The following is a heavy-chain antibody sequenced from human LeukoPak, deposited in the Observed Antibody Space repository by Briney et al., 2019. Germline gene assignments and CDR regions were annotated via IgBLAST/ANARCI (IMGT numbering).Heavy chain of an antibody. Sequence: SVKVSCKASGGTFSSYAISWVRQAPGQGLEWMGGIIPILGIANYAQKFQGRVTITADKSTSTAYMELSSLRSEDTAVYYCARVATMETFDYWGQGTLVTVSS. CDR1: GGTFSSYA. CDR2: IIPILGIA. D-gene: IGHD5-12*01. V-gene: IGHV1-69*10. CDR3: ARVATMETFDY. J-gene: IGHJ4*02.